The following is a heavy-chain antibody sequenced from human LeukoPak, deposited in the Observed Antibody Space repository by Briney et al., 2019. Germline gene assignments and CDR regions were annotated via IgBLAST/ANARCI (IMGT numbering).Heavy chain of an antibody. D-gene: IGHD6-19*01. CDR2: IPKDGRNK. Sequence: PGGSLPPCCAASGFTFSSYGMDGGRQAPGKGGEGGAAIPKDGRNKYKGDSVKGRFTISRHNSNNTLSVQINSLRAEDTTVYYCAKDGSSGWYGIHWSFDLWGRGTLVTVSS. CDR3: AKDGSSGWYGIHWSFDL. J-gene: IGHJ2*01. CDR1: GFTFSSYG. V-gene: IGHV3-30*18.